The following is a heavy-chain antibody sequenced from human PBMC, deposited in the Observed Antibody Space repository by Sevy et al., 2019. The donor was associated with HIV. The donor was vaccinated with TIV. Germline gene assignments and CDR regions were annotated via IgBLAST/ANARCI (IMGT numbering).Heavy chain of an antibody. V-gene: IGHV3-30-3*01. CDR1: GLTFNSHA. CDR3: ARESGYTVNWSPGDH. J-gene: IGHJ4*02. Sequence: GGSLRLSCKASGLTFNSHAMHWVRQAPGKGLEWVAIISYNGGHTFYGDSVKDRLIISRDNSKNTLYLEMNSLKVEDTALYYCARESGYTVNWSPGDHWGQGTLVTVSS. CDR2: ISYNGGHT. D-gene: IGHD1-1*01.